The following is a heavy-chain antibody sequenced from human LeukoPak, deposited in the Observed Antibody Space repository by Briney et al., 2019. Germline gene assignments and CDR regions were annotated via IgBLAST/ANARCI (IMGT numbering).Heavy chain of an antibody. CDR2: IDSDGSRT. Sequence: PGGSLRLSCAASGFSFSNYGMHWVRQAPGKGLVWVSRIDSDGSRTTYADSVKGRFTISRDNAKNTLYLQMNSLRAEDTALYYCARAGIVNDAFHIWGQGTMVTVSS. CDR3: ARAGIVNDAFHI. D-gene: IGHD3-16*02. V-gene: IGHV3-74*01. J-gene: IGHJ3*02. CDR1: GFSFSNYG.